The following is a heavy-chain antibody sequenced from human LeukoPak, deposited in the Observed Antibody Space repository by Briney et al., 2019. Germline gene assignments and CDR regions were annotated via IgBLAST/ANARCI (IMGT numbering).Heavy chain of an antibody. CDR1: GFTFSSYA. CDR2: ISYDGSNK. CDR3: ARDFRAAAGD. V-gene: IGHV3-30*04. D-gene: IGHD6-13*01. Sequence: GGSLRLSCAASGFTFSSYAVHWVRQAPGKGLEWVAVISYDGSNKYYADSVKGRFTISRDNSKNTLYLQMNSLRAEDTAVYYCARDFRAAAGDWGQGTLVTVSS. J-gene: IGHJ4*02.